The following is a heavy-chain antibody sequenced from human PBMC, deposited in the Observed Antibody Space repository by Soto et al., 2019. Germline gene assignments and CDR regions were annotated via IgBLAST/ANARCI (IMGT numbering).Heavy chain of an antibody. CDR2: IIPIFGTA. CDR3: ASSGPYYYDSSGYGFDY. D-gene: IGHD3-22*01. CDR1: GGTFSSWA. V-gene: IGHV1-69*13. Sequence: SVRFADRGSGGTFSSWAISWVRQAPGQGLEWMGGIIPIFGTANYAQKFQGRVTITADESTSTAYMELSSLRSEDTAVYYCASSGPYYYDSSGYGFDYWGQGTLVTVSS. J-gene: IGHJ4*02.